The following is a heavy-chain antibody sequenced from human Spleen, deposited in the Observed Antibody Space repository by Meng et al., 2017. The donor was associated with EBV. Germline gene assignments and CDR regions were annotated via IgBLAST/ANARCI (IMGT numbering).Heavy chain of an antibody. Sequence: QLQQPGPGLVKPSETLSLTCTVSGASITSTSYNWGWIRQAPGKGLDWIGSIYYPGNTYYNPSLKSRVTISVDTSRNQFSLKLESMTAADTAVYYCAREDKGRPYSWFDPWGQGTLVTVSS. CDR1: GASITSTSYN. CDR2: IYYPGNT. V-gene: IGHV4-39*07. CDR3: AREDKGRPYSWFDP. D-gene: IGHD6-6*01. J-gene: IGHJ5*02.